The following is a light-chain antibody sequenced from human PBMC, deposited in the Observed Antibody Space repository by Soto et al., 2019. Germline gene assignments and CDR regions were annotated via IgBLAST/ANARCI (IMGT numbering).Light chain of an antibody. CDR3: AAWDDSLNGWV. CDR1: SSNIGSNT. CDR2: DDN. J-gene: IGLJ3*02. Sequence: QSVLTQPPSASRTPGQRVSISCSGSSSNIGSNTVNWYQQLPGTAPKLLISDDNRRPSGVPDRFSASKSGTSVSLAISGLQSEDEAAYYCAAWDDSLNGWVFGGGTTLTVL. V-gene: IGLV1-44*01.